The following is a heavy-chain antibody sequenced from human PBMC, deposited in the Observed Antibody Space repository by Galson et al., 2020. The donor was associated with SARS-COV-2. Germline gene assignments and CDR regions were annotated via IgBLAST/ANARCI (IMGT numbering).Heavy chain of an antibody. J-gene: IGHJ5*02. D-gene: IGHD3-9*01. CDR1: GYTFSNYD. CDR2: MRLKRVET. V-gene: IGHV1-8*01. Sequence: ASVKVSCKASGYTFSNYDINWVRQATGQGLEWMGWMRLKRVETNYAQRFHGRVTMTRDTSINTAYMELSSLRSEDTAIYYCVRYYDILTGYYSVFDTWGQGTLVTVSS. CDR3: VRYYDILTGYYSVFDT.